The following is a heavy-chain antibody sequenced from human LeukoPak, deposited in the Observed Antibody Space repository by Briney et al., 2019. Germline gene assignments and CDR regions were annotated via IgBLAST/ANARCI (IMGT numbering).Heavy chain of an antibody. CDR2: ISSSSSTI. CDR3: ARQVRVVVTRYNWFDP. D-gene: IGHD2-21*02. CDR1: GFTFSSYS. Sequence: PGGSLRLSCAASGFTFSSYSMNWVRQAPGKGLEWVSYISSSSSTIYYADSVKGRFTISRDNAKNSLYLQMNSLRAEDTAVYYCARQVRVVVTRYNWFDPWGQGTLVTVSS. J-gene: IGHJ5*02. V-gene: IGHV3-48*01.